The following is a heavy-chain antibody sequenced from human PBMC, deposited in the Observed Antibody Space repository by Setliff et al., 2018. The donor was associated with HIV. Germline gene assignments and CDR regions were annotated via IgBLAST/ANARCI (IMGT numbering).Heavy chain of an antibody. CDR2: ISWNSGSI. D-gene: IGHD6-13*01. V-gene: IGHV3-9*01. CDR3: AKPPRPSSWPQYYFDY. Sequence: GGSLRLSCAASGFNFDNYAMHWVRQAPGKGLEWVSGISWNSGSIGYADSVKGRFTISRDNAKNSLYLQMNSLRAEDTAVYYCAKPPRPSSWPQYYFDYWGQGTLVTVSS. J-gene: IGHJ4*02. CDR1: GFNFDNYA.